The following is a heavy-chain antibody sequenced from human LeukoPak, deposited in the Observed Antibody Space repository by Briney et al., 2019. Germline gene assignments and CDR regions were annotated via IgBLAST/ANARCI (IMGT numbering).Heavy chain of an antibody. Sequence: GGSLRLSCAASGFTFSSYGMHWVRQAPGKGLEWVAVIWYDGSNKYYADSVKGRFTISRDNSKNTLYLQINSLRAEDTAVYYCAKPRYPNLRYFDYWGQGTLVTVSS. CDR3: AKPRYPNLRYFDY. CDR1: GFTFSSYG. D-gene: IGHD3-9*01. V-gene: IGHV3-33*06. CDR2: IWYDGSNK. J-gene: IGHJ4*02.